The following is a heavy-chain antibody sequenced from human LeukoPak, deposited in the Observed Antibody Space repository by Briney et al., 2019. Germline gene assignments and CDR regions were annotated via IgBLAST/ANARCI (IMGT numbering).Heavy chain of an antibody. D-gene: IGHD5-18*01. CDR3: ARDPRDTAMGEYGMDV. CDR2: INPSGGST. V-gene: IGHV1-46*01. CDR1: GYTFTSYY. Sequence: ASVKVSCKASGYTFTSYYMHRVRQAPGQGLEWMGIINPSGGSTSYAQKFQGRVTMTRDTSTSTVYMELSSLRSEDTAVYYCARDPRDTAMGEYGMDVWGQGTTVTVSS. J-gene: IGHJ6*02.